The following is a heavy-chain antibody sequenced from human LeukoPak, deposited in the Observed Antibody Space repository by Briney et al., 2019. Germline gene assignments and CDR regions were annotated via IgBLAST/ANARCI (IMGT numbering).Heavy chain of an antibody. CDR3: ARVRGPTVTTMYFDY. V-gene: IGHV3-48*01. D-gene: IGHD4-17*01. CDR1: GFTFVSHG. Sequence: AGGSLRLSCAASGFTFVSHGMIWVRQAPGKGLEWLSYISPGSTTINSADSVKDRFTTSRDKANSSLFLQMNSLRAEDTAVYYCARVRGPTVTTMYFDYWGQGALVTVPS. J-gene: IGHJ4*02. CDR2: ISPGSTTI.